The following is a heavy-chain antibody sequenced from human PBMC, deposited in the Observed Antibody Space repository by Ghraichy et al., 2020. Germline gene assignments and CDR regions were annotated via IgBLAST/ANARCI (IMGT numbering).Heavy chain of an antibody. J-gene: IGHJ2*01. CDR2: IHHSGST. Sequence: SETLSLTCAVYGGSFSGYYWSWIRQPPGKGLEWIGEIHHSGSTNYNPSLKSRVTISVDTSKNQFSLKLSSVTAADTAVYYCARGRITIFRPGWYFDLWGRGSLVTVSS. V-gene: IGHV4-34*01. D-gene: IGHD3-9*01. CDR1: GGSFSGYY. CDR3: ARGRITIFRPGWYFDL.